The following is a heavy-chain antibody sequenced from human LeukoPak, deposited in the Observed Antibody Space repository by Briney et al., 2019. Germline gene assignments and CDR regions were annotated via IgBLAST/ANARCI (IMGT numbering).Heavy chain of an antibody. D-gene: IGHD3-10*01. Sequence: SETLSLTCTVSGGSIRSHYWSWIRQPPGKGLEWIGYIYYSGSTNYNPSLKSRVTISVDTSKNQFSLKLSSVTAADTAVYYCARDPGITMVRGVIPSRGDAFDIWGQGTMVTVSS. V-gene: IGHV4-59*11. J-gene: IGHJ3*02. CDR2: IYYSGST. CDR3: ARDPGITMVRGVIPSRGDAFDI. CDR1: GGSIRSHY.